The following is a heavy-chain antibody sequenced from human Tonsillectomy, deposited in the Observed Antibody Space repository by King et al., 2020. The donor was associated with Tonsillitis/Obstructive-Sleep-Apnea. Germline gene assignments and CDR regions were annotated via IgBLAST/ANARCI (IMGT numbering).Heavy chain of an antibody. D-gene: IGHD1-26*01. CDR3: ARHRTSGSLEPGGY. J-gene: IGHJ4*02. CDR1: GYSFTTYW. V-gene: IGHV5-51*01. CDR2: IYPGDSDT. Sequence: QLVQSGAEVKKPGESLKISCEGSGYSFTTYWIVWVRQMPGKGLEWTGVIYPGDSDTRYSPSFQGPVTISADKSISTAYLQWSSLKASDTAMYYCARHRTSGSLEPGGYWGQGTLVTVSS.